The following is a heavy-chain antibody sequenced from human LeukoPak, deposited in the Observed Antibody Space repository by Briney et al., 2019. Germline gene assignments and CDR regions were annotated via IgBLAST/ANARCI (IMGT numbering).Heavy chain of an antibody. CDR1: GFTFSSYS. V-gene: IGHV3-21*01. CDR2: ISSSSSYI. Sequence: GGSLRLSCAASGFTFSSYSMNWVRQAPGKGLEWVSSISSSSSYIYYADSVKGRFTISRDNAKNSLYLQMNSLRAEDTAVYSCAREAKTGNAFDIWGQGTMVTVSS. J-gene: IGHJ3*02. CDR3: AREAKTGNAFDI.